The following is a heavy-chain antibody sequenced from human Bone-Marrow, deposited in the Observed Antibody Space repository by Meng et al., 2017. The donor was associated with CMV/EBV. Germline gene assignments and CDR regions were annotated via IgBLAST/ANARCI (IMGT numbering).Heavy chain of an antibody. CDR3: ARGALGDVVVPAATHFQH. J-gene: IGHJ1*01. CDR2: INHSGST. CDR1: GGSFSGYY. D-gene: IGHD2-2*01. Sequence: ESLKISCAVYGGSFSGYYWSWIRQPPGKGLEWIGEINHSGSTNYNPSLKSRVTISVDTSKNQFSLKLSSVTAADTAVYYCARGALGDVVVPAATHFQHWGQGTLVTVSS. V-gene: IGHV4-34*01.